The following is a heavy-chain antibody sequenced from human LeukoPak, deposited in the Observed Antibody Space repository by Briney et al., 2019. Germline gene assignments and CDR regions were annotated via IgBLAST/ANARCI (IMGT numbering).Heavy chain of an antibody. V-gene: IGHV3-21*01. Sequence: GGSLRLSCVASGFAFSRYSMSWVRQAPGKGLEWVSSINSNGDYIYYADSVKGRFTISRDNARNSLYLQMNSLRAEDTAMYYCAREGAAAAPYWGQGTLVTVSS. CDR1: GFAFSRYS. CDR3: AREGAAAAPY. J-gene: IGHJ4*02. CDR2: INSNGDYI. D-gene: IGHD6-13*01.